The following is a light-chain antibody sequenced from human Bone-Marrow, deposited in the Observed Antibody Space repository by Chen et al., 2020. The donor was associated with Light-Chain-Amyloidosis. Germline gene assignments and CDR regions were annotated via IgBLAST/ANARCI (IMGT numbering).Light chain of an antibody. J-gene: IGKJ4*01. CDR3: EQDGTSPLT. V-gene: IGKV3-20*01. CDR2: GYS. Sequence: EIVLTQSPGTLSLSPGEGANLSCRASQTISSNYLTWYQQKCGQAPRLLIEGYSSRATGSPDRITVSESGTDITLPSNRLEPEDFAMEYCEQDGTSPLTFGGGTKVEIK. CDR1: QTISSNY.